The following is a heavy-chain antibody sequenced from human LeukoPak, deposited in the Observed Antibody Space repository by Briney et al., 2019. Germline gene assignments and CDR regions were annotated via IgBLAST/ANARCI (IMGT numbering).Heavy chain of an antibody. V-gene: IGHV4-39*01. CDR1: GGSISSSSYY. CDR3: ARRAYYYDSSGYSNWFDP. J-gene: IGHJ5*02. D-gene: IGHD3-22*01. Sequence: SETLSLTCTVSGGSISSSSYYWGWSRQPPGKGLEWIGSIYYSGSTYYNPSLKSRVTISVDTSKNQFSLKLSSVTAADTAVYCCARRAYYYDSSGYSNWFDPWGQGTLVTVSS. CDR2: IYYSGST.